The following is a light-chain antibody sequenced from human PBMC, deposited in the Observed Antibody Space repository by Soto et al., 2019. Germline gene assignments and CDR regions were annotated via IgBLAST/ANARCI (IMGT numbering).Light chain of an antibody. Sequence: DIQMTQSPSSLSASVGDRVTITCRASQSISSYLNWYQQTPRKAPKLLIYAASSLQSGVPSRFSGSGSETDFTLTISSLQPEDFATYYCQQSYSTPWTFGQGTKVEIK. J-gene: IGKJ1*01. CDR2: AAS. V-gene: IGKV1-39*01. CDR1: QSISSY. CDR3: QQSYSTPWT.